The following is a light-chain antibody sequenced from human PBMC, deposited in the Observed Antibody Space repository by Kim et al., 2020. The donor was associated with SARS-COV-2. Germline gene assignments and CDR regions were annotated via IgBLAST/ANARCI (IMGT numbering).Light chain of an antibody. J-gene: IGLJ2*01. CDR3: QAWDSSTVV. V-gene: IGLV3-1*01. CDR2: QDS. Sequence: VSPGQTARITCSGDNLGDRYACWYQQKPRQSPMLLIYQDSTRPSGIPERFSGSSSGNTATLTISGTQAMDEADYYCQAWDSSTVVFGGGTQLTVL. CDR1: NLGDRY.